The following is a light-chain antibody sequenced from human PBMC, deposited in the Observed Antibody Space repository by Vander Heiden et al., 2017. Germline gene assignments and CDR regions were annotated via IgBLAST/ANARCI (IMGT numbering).Light chain of an antibody. Sequence: IQMTQSPFSMSASVGDRVTITCQASQDISNYLNWYQQKPGKAPKLLIYDASNLETGVPSRFSGSGSGTDFTFTISSLQPEDIATYYCQQYDSLPYTFGQGTKLEIK. CDR3: QQYDSLPYT. V-gene: IGKV1-33*01. J-gene: IGKJ2*01. CDR2: DAS. CDR1: QDISNY.